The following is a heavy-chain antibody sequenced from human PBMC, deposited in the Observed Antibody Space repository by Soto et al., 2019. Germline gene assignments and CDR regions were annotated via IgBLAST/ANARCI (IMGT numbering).Heavy chain of an antibody. Sequence: QLQLQESGPGLVKASETLSLSCTVSGGSISSSSYYWGWIRQPPGKGLEWIGSIYFSGSTHYNVSLTSRVTISVDTSRNQFSLKLRSVTATDTAVYYCARHVRGWQLMLDNWGQGSLVTVSS. D-gene: IGHD6-13*01. CDR1: GGSISSSSYY. J-gene: IGHJ4*02. V-gene: IGHV4-39*01. CDR3: ARHVRGWQLMLDN. CDR2: IYFSGST.